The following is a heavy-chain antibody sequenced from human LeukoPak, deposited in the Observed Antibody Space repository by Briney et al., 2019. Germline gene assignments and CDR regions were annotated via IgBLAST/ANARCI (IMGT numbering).Heavy chain of an antibody. Sequence: GGSLRLSCAASGFSVSSSYMNWVRQAPGKGLEWVSSISSSSSYIYYADSVKGRFTISRDNAKNSLYLQMNSLRAEDTAVYYCARTRGYSGYDLGYYFDYWGQGTLVTVSS. D-gene: IGHD5-12*01. J-gene: IGHJ4*02. V-gene: IGHV3-21*01. CDR1: GFSVSSSY. CDR3: ARTRGYSGYDLGYYFDY. CDR2: ISSSSSYI.